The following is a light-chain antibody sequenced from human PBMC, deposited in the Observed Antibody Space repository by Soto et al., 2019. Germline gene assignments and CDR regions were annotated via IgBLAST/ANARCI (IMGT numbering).Light chain of an antibody. V-gene: IGKV2-30*01. CDR2: KVY. CDR3: MQGTHWPWT. J-gene: IGKJ1*01. CDR1: QSLVFSDGFTY. Sequence: DVVLTQSPPSLPVTLGQSASFSCKSNQSLVFSDGFTYLNWFQQRPGQSPRRLIYKVYNRDSGVPDRISGSGSGTDFTLKISRVEAEDVGVYYCMQGTHWPWTFGQGTKVEIK.